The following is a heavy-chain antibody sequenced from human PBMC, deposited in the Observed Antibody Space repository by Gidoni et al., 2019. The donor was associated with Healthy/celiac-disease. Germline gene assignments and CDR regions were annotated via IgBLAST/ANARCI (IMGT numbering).Heavy chain of an antibody. CDR2: IYYSGST. V-gene: IGHV4-39*01. CDR3: ARRSYSSGWVTIDY. Sequence: QLPLQESGPGLVKPSETLSLTCTVSGGSISRSSYHWGWIRQPPGKGLEWIGSIYYSGSTYYNPSLKSRVTISVDTSKNQFSLKLSSVTAADTAVYYCARRSYSSGWVTIDYWGQGTLVTVSS. CDR1: GGSISRSSYH. J-gene: IGHJ4*02. D-gene: IGHD6-19*01.